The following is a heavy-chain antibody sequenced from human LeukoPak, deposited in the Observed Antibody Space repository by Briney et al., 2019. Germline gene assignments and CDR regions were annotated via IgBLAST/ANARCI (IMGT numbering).Heavy chain of an antibody. CDR2: IYYSGST. D-gene: IGHD2-2*01. V-gene: IGHV4-59*02. CDR3: ATSSTSLGAFDI. Sequence: SETLSLTCTVSGGSVSSYYWSWVRQPPGKGLEWIGYIYYSGSTNYNPSLKSRVTVSVDTSKNQFSLKLSSVTAADTAVYYCATSSTSLGAFDIWGQGTMVTVSS. J-gene: IGHJ3*02. CDR1: GGSVSSYY.